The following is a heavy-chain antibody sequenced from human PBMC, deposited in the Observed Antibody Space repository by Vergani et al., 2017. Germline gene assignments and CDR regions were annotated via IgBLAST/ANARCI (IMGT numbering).Heavy chain of an antibody. CDR1: GYSFTTYW. CDR2: IYPGDSDT. CDR3: ARRGDSGSYYAFDI. Sequence: VQLVESGGGVVQPGGSLRLSCKGSGYSFTTYWIGWVRQMPGKGLEWMGIIYPGDSDTRYSPSFQGQVTISADKSISTAYLQWSSLKASDTAMYYCARRGDSGSYYAFDIWGQGTMVTVSS. D-gene: IGHD3-10*01. V-gene: IGHV5-51*01. J-gene: IGHJ3*02.